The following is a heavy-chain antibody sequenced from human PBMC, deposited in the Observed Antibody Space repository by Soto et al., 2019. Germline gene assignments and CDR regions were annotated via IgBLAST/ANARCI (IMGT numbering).Heavy chain of an antibody. V-gene: IGHV3-23*01. CDR3: ASSPAMDLLPISWFDY. J-gene: IGHJ4*02. D-gene: IGHD5-18*01. CDR1: GFTFSSYA. Sequence: GGSLRLSCTASGFTFSSYAMSWVRQAPGKGLEWVSAISGSGGSTYYADSVKGRFTISRDNSKNTLYLQMNSLRAEDTAVYYCASSPAMDLLPISWFDYWGQGTLVTVSS. CDR2: ISGSGGST.